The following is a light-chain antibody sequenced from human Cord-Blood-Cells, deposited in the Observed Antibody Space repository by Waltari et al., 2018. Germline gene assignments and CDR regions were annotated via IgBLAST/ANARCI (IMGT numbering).Light chain of an antibody. J-gene: IGLJ3*02. CDR3: SSYAGSNNWV. CDR1: SRDVAAYNS. Sequence: QSALTQPPSSSGSPGQSVTISRTGTSRDVAAYNSASWYQQHPGNAPKLMIYEVSKRPSGVPDRFSGSKSGNTASLTVSGLQAEDEADYYCSSYAGSNNWVFGGGTKLTVL. V-gene: IGLV2-8*01. CDR2: EVS.